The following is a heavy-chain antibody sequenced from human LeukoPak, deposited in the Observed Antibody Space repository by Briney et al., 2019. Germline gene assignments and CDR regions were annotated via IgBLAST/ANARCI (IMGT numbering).Heavy chain of an antibody. CDR1: GYTFTSYY. D-gene: IGHD6-19*01. CDR2: INPSGGST. Sequence: ASVKVSCKASGYTFTSYYMHWVRQAPGQGLEWMGIINPSGGSTSYAQKFQGRVTMTRDTSTSTVYMELSSLRSEDTAVYYCARDVAVAAPGWYFDLWGRGTLVTVSS. CDR3: ARDVAVAAPGWYFDL. V-gene: IGHV1-46*01. J-gene: IGHJ2*01.